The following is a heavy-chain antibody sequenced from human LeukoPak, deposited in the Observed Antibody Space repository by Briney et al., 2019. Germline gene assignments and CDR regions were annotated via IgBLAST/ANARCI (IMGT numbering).Heavy chain of an antibody. Sequence: PGRSLRLSCAASGFTFSDYAMRWVRQALGKGLEWVAVISYDESNKYYADSVKGRFTISRDNSKNTLYLQMNSLRVEDTAVYYCAKDKYTSGNNWFDPWGQGTLVTVSS. CDR3: AKDKYTSGNNWFDP. D-gene: IGHD6-25*01. J-gene: IGHJ5*02. V-gene: IGHV3-30-3*01. CDR1: GFTFSDYA. CDR2: ISYDESNK.